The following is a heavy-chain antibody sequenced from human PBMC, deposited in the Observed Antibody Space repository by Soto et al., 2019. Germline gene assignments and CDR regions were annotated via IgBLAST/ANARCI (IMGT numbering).Heavy chain of an antibody. CDR2: IYHSGST. CDR1: GCSISIGGCS. Sequence: SETLSLTCSVSGCSISIGGCSWECMVQPPGKCMEWIGYIYHSGSTYCTPALKSRVTITVDRPKNQFSLELSSVTAADTAVYYCARAGGVTIFGVAHYGMDVWGQGTKVTVYS. J-gene: IGHJ6*02. CDR3: ARAGGVTIFGVAHYGMDV. V-gene: IGHV4-30-2*01. D-gene: IGHD3-3*01.